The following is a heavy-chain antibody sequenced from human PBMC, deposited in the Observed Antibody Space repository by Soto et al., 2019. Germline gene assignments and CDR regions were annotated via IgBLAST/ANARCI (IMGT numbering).Heavy chain of an antibody. J-gene: IGHJ3*02. CDR2: ISAYNGNT. D-gene: IGHD4-17*01. CDR1: GYTFTSYG. V-gene: IGHV1-18*01. Sequence: QVPLVQSGAEVKKPGASVKVSCKASGYTFTSYGISWVRQAPGQGLEWMGWISAYNGNTNYAQKLQGRVTMTTDTSTSTAYMELRSLRSDDTAVYYCARDTYGDYECCDAFDIWGQGTMVTVSS. CDR3: ARDTYGDYECCDAFDI.